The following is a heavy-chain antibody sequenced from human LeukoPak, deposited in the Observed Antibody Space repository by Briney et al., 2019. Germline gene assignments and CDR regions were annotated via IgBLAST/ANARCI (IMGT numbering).Heavy chain of an antibody. Sequence: PSETLSLTCTVSGVSISSYYWTWIRQPPGKGLEWIGYLSYSGSPNYNPSLKSRVTISVDTSKNQFSLRLSSVTAADTAVYYCGRSYHDDAWAAFDIWGQGTVVTVSS. D-gene: IGHD3-16*01. V-gene: IGHV4-59*08. CDR1: GVSISSYY. CDR3: GRSYHDDAWAAFDI. J-gene: IGHJ3*02. CDR2: LSYSGSP.